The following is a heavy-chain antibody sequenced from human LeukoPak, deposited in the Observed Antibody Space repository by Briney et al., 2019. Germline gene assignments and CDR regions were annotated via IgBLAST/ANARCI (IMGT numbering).Heavy chain of an antibody. J-gene: IGHJ4*02. Sequence: ASVKVSCKASGYTFTGYYMHWVRQAPGQGLEWMGWINPNSGGTNYAQKFQGRVTMTRDTSISTAYMELRSLRSDDTAVYYCARYGLGYCSSTSCYTLGPASDYWGQGTLVTVSS. V-gene: IGHV1-2*02. CDR1: GYTFTGYY. CDR3: ARYGLGYCSSTSCYTLGPASDY. CDR2: INPNSGGT. D-gene: IGHD2-2*02.